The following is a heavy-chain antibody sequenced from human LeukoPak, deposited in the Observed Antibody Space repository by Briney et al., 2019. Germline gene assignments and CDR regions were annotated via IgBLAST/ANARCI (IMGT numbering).Heavy chain of an antibody. CDR1: GFTFNSYG. Sequence: PGGSLRLSCAASGFTFNSYGMHWVRQAPGKGLEWVAFIRYDGSNKYYADSVKGRFTVSRDNSKNTLYLQMNSLRAEDTAVYYCARDLRDEQLVIGSYAFDIWGQGTMVTVSS. D-gene: IGHD6-6*01. J-gene: IGHJ3*02. CDR2: IRYDGSNK. CDR3: ARDLRDEQLVIGSYAFDI. V-gene: IGHV3-30*02.